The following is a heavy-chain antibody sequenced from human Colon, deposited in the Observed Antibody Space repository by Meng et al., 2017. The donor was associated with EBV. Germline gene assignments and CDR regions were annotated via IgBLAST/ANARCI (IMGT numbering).Heavy chain of an antibody. J-gene: IGHJ4*02. CDR3: GTLKYTSGFYGPAY. Sequence: QVQLVQSGSELNKPGASGKVSCKASGYTFTRYPMNWVRQAPGQGLEWMGWISTNTGNPTYAQGFTGRFVFSVDTSVSTAYLQISSLKAEDTAVYYCGTLKYTSGFYGPAYWGQGALVTVSS. D-gene: IGHD6-19*01. V-gene: IGHV7-4-1*02. CDR1: GYTFTRYP. CDR2: ISTNTGNP.